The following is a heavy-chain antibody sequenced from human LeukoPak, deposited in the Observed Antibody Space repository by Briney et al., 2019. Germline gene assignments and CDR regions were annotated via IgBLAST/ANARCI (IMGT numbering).Heavy chain of an antibody. V-gene: IGHV3-23*01. CDR3: AKAVGSGWRYYFDY. D-gene: IGHD6-19*01. CDR1: GFTFSSNA. Sequence: GGSLRLSCAASGFTFSSNAMIWVRKAPGKGLERVSVISGSGGNTYYADSVKGRLTISRDNSKNTLYLQMNSLRAEDTAVYYCAKAVGSGWRYYFDYWGQGTLVTVSS. CDR2: ISGSGGNT. J-gene: IGHJ4*02.